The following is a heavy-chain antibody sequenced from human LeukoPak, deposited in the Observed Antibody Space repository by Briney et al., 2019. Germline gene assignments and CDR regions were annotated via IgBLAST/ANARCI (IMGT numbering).Heavy chain of an antibody. J-gene: IGHJ5*02. CDR1: GGSFSGYY. Sequence: SETLSLTCAVYGGSFSGYYWSWIRQPPGKGLEWIGEINHSGSTNYNPSLKSRVTISVDTSKNQFSPKLSSVTAADTAVYYCARGITGTSFDPWGQGTLVTVSS. D-gene: IGHD1-20*01. CDR2: INHSGST. V-gene: IGHV4-34*01. CDR3: ARGITGTSFDP.